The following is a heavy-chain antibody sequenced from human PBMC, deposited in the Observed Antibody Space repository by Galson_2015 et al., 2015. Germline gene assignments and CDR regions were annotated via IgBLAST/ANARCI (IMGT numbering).Heavy chain of an antibody. Sequence: SLRLSCAASGFTFSSYAMSWVRQAPGKGLEWVSSMSGTGGRTHYTDSVKGRFTIFRDNSKNTLYLQVNSLRADDTAVYYCAKGISSVPFDYWGQGTLVTVSS. J-gene: IGHJ4*02. CDR3: AKGISSVPFDY. CDR1: GFTFSSYA. V-gene: IGHV3-23*01. CDR2: MSGTGGRT. D-gene: IGHD6-6*01.